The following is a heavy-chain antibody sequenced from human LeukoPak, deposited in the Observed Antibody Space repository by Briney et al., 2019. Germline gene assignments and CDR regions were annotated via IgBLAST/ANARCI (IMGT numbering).Heavy chain of an antibody. CDR2: ISSRGRTI. CDR3: ARDPESAAGPDYYYFYGMDA. CDR1: GFTFSDYY. V-gene: IGHV3-11*01. J-gene: IGHJ6*02. D-gene: IGHD6-13*01. Sequence: GGSLRLSCAASGFTFSDYYMSWIRQAPGKGLEWISYISSRGRTIYYADSVKGRFTISRDNAKKSLYLQMNSLRAEDTAVYCCARDPESAAGPDYYYFYGMDAWGQGTTVTVSS.